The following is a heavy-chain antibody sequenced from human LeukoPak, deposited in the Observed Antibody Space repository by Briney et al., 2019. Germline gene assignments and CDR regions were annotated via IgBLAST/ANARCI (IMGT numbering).Heavy chain of an antibody. CDR3: AKDRASSWSLDY. CDR1: GFTFSSDG. V-gene: IGHV3-30*18. D-gene: IGHD6-13*01. J-gene: IGHJ4*02. Sequence: PGRSLRLSCAASGFTFSSDGMHWVRQAPGKGLEWLTFISYDANTKYCSDSVRGRFTVSRDNSKNTMYLQMNSLRPEDTAMYYCAKDRASSWSLDYWGQGNLVTVSS. CDR2: ISYDANTK.